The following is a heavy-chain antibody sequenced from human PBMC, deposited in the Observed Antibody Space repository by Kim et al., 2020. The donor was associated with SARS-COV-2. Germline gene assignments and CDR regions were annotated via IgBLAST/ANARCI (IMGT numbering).Heavy chain of an antibody. V-gene: IGHV1-3*01. CDR2: INAGNGNT. D-gene: IGHD3-10*01. Sequence: ASVKVSCKASGYTFTSYAMHWVRQAPGQRLEWMGWINAGNGNTKYSQKFQGRVTITRDTSASTAYMELSSLRSEDTAVYYCARPREGIWFGESDFDYWGQGTLVTVSS. CDR3: ARPREGIWFGESDFDY. J-gene: IGHJ4*02. CDR1: GYTFTSYA.